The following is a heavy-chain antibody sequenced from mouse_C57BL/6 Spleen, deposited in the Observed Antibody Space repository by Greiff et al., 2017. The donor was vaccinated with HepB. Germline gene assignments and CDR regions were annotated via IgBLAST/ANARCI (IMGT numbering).Heavy chain of an antibody. CDR3: TRWLLPYYFDY. D-gene: IGHD2-3*01. J-gene: IGHJ2*01. CDR1: GFTFSDAW. V-gene: IGHV6-6*01. Sequence: EVQVVESGGGLVQPGGSMKLSCAASGFTFSDAWMDWVRQSPEKGLEWVAEIRNKANNHATYYAESVKGRFTISRDDSKSSVYLQMNSLRAEDTGIYYWTRWLLPYYFDYWGQGTTLTVSS. CDR2: IRNKANNHAT.